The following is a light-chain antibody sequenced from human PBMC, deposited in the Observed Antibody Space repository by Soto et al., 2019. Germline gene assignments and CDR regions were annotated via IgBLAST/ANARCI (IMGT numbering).Light chain of an antibody. V-gene: IGKV3-15*01. CDR3: QQYNNWPPST. CDR1: QIVSSN. Sequence: EIVMTQSPATLSVSPGERVTLSCRASQIVSSNLDWYQQKPGQAPRLLIYGASTRATGIPARFSGSGSGTEFTLTISSLQSEDFAVYYCQQYNNWPPSTFGQGTKLEIK. CDR2: GAS. J-gene: IGKJ2*02.